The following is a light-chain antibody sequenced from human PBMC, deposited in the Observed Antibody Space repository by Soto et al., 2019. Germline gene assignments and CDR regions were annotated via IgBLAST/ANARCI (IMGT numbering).Light chain of an antibody. CDR3: QQYNSYPWT. Sequence: DIQITQSPSTLSGSVGDRVTITCRASQTISSWLAWYQQKPGKAPKLLIYKASTLKSGVPSRFSGSGSGTEFTLTISSLQPDDFAVYYCQQYNSYPWTFGQGTKVDTK. J-gene: IGKJ1*01. CDR2: KAS. V-gene: IGKV1-5*03. CDR1: QTISSW.